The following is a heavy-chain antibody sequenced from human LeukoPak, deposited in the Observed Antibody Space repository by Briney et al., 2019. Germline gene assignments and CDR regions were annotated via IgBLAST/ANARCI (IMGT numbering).Heavy chain of an antibody. Sequence: GGSLRLSCAASGFTFSSYGMHWVRQAPGKGLEWVAFIRYDGSNKYYAGSVKGRFTISRDNSKNTLYLQMNSLRAEDTAVYYCAKDDPSLRFLEWLSPYYFDYWGQGTLVTVSS. CDR1: GFTFSSYG. CDR3: AKDDPSLRFLEWLSPYYFDY. CDR2: IRYDGSNK. V-gene: IGHV3-30*02. D-gene: IGHD3-3*01. J-gene: IGHJ4*02.